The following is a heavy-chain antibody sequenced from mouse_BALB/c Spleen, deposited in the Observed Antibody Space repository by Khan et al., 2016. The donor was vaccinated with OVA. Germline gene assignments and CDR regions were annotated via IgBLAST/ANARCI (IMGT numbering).Heavy chain of an antibody. CDR2: VSTGGSYT. Sequence: EVQLVESGGDLVKPGGSLKLSCAASGFTFSTYGMSWVLQAPDKRLEWVATVSTGGSYTYYTDSVKGRFTISRDNATNTLYLHMSGLTSEDTAMFYCTRFADYEDSGGFAYWGQGTRVTVSA. V-gene: IGHV5-6*01. CDR1: GFTFSTYG. D-gene: IGHD2-4*01. J-gene: IGHJ3*01. CDR3: TRFADYEDSGGFAY.